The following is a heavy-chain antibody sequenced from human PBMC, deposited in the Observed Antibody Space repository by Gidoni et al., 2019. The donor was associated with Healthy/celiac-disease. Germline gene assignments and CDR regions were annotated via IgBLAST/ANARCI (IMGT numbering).Heavy chain of an antibody. CDR2: ISGSGGST. J-gene: IGHJ4*02. CDR3: AKDGLGYCSGGSCYPEDY. D-gene: IGHD2-15*01. Sequence: EVQLLESGGGLVQPGGSLRLSCSASGFTFSSYAMSWVRQAPGKGLEWVSAISGSGGSTYYADSVKGRFTISRDNSKNTLYLQMNSLRAEDTAVYYCAKDGLGYCSGGSCYPEDYWGQGTLVTVSS. CDR1: GFTFSSYA. V-gene: IGHV3-23*01.